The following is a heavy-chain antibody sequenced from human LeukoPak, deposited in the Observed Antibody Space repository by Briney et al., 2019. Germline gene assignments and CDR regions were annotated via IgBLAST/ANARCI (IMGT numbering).Heavy chain of an antibody. V-gene: IGHV3-48*01. CDR1: GFTFSNYN. D-gene: IGHD1-26*01. CDR3: ARGGSYYNEAFDI. Sequence: GGSLRLSCAASGFTFSNYNMNWFRQAPGQGREWVSYISSSGNTIYYAASVKGRFPISRDNAKNSLYLPMNILRAEDTAVYYCARGGSYYNEAFDIWGQGTMVSVSS. CDR2: ISSSGNTI. J-gene: IGHJ3*02.